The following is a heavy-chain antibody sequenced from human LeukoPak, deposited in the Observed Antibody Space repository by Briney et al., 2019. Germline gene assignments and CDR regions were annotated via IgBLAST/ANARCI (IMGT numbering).Heavy chain of an antibody. V-gene: IGHV4-59*07. CDR2: MFHSGSP. CDR3: ANGDYYGAGRAHY. D-gene: IGHD3-10*01. CDR1: GGSIRSHY. Sequence: SDTLSLTCTVSGGSIRSHYWTWIRQPPGKGLEWIGYMFHSGSPNYNPSLKSRLTISIDTSKNQFSLRLSSVTAADTAVYYCANGDYYGAGRAHYWGQGILVTVSS. J-gene: IGHJ4*02.